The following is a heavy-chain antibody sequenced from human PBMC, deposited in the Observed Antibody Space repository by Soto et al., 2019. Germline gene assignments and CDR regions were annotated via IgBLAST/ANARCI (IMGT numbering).Heavy chain of an antibody. CDR1: GGSISSSSYY. CDR2: IYYSGST. CDR3: AKDRGGFGGNYVSHYGMDV. D-gene: IGHD4-4*01. Sequence: SETLSLTCTVSGGSISSSSYYWGWIRQPPGKGLEWIGSIYYSGSTYYNPSLKSRVTISVDTSKNQFSLKLSSVTAADTAVYYCAKDRGGFGGNYVSHYGMDVWGQGTTVTVSS. V-gene: IGHV4-39*02. J-gene: IGHJ6*02.